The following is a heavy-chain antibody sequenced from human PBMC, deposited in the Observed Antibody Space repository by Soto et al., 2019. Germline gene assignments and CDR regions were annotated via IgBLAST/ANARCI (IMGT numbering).Heavy chain of an antibody. D-gene: IGHD1-26*01. Sequence: QVQLVQSGAEVKKPGASVKVSCEASGYTYTNYGISRVRQAHGQGLEWMGWISANNGNTNYEQKLQGRVTMTTDTSTSTAYMELRSLRSDDTAVYYCARDRGSYALDYWGQGTLVTVSS. V-gene: IGHV1-18*01. CDR2: ISANNGNT. CDR1: GYTYTNYG. J-gene: IGHJ4*02. CDR3: ARDRGSYALDY.